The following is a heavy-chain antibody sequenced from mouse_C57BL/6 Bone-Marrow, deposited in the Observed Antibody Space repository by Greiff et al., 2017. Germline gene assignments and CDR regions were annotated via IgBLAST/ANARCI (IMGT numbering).Heavy chain of an antibody. CDR1: GYTFTSYW. V-gene: IGHV1-59*01. D-gene: IGHD3-3*01. CDR2: IDPSDSYT. J-gene: IGHJ2*01. Sequence: QVQLQQPGAELVRPGTSVKLSCKASGYTFTSYWMHWVKQRPGQGLEWIGVIDPSDSYTNYNQKFKGKATLTVDTSSSTDYMQLSSLTSEDSAVYYCARFRGGYWGQGTTLTVSS. CDR3: ARFRGGY.